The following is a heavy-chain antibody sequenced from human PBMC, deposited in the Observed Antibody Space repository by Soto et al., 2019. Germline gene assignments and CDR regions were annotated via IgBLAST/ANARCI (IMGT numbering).Heavy chain of an antibody. D-gene: IGHD3-3*01. J-gene: IGHJ3*02. CDR3: ARGGGVGVAGSAAFDM. CDR2: INPATGAA. CDR1: GYPVTAYY. Sequence: QLHLVQSGAVVKKPGASVTVSCSASGYPVTAYYMHWVRQAPGRGLEWMGGINPATGAAKYTQTFQGRVTMTRDTSTSTVFMEPSGLVSEDTAVFYCARGGGVGVAGSAAFDMWGQGTLVTVSS. V-gene: IGHV1-2*02.